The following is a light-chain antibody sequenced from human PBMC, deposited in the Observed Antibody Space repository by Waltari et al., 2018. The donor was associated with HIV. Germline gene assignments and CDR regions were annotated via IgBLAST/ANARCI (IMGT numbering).Light chain of an antibody. CDR1: SSNIGADYD. J-gene: IGLJ3*02. V-gene: IGLV1-40*01. CDR3: QSYDSRV. Sequence: QSLLTQPPSVSGAPGQNVTLSCPGSSSNIGADYDIHWYQQLPGTAPKLLIYFNNNRPAGVPDRFSGSKSGTSASLAITGLQAEDEADYYCQSYDSRVFGGGTKLTVL. CDR2: FNN.